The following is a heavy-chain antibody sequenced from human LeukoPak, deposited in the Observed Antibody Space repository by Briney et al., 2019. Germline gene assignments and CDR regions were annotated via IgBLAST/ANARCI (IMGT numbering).Heavy chain of an antibody. CDR1: GGSISSSSYY. D-gene: IGHD2-15*01. CDR3: ARQGCSGGSCYGFDY. Sequence: PSETLSLTCTVSGGSISSSSYYWGWIRRPPGKGLEWIGSIYYSGSTYYNPSLKSRVTISVDTSKNQFSLKLSSVTAADTAVYYCARQGCSGGSCYGFDYWGQGTLVTVSS. J-gene: IGHJ4*02. CDR2: IYYSGST. V-gene: IGHV4-39*01.